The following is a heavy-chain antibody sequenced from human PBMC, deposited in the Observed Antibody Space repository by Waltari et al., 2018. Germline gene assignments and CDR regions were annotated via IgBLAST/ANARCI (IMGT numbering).Heavy chain of an antibody. CDR2: INWNGGST. CDR1: GFSFDAYG. J-gene: IGHJ4*02. D-gene: IGHD3-22*01. CDR3: ARDRYYDSSGPFDY. V-gene: IGHV3-20*04. Sequence: EVQLVESGGGVVRPGGSLRLSCAASGFSFDAYGMSWVRQAPGKGREWVSGINWNGGSTGYADSVKGRFTISRDNAKNSLYLQMNSLRAEDTALYYCARDRYYDSSGPFDYWGQGTLVTVSS.